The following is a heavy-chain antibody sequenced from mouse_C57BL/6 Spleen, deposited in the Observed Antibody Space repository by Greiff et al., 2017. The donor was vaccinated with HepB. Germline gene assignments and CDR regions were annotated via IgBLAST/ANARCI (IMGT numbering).Heavy chain of an antibody. J-gene: IGHJ4*01. D-gene: IGHD2-2*01. CDR1: GYTFTSYW. CDR3: ARGLPYYAMDY. CDR2: IDPSDSET. Sequence: QVQLKQPGAELVRPGSSVKLSCKASGYTFTSYWMHWVKQRPIQGLEWIGNIDPSDSETHYNQKFKDKATLTVDKYSSTAYMQLSSMTSEDSAVYYCARGLPYYAMDYWGQGTSVTVSS. V-gene: IGHV1-52*01.